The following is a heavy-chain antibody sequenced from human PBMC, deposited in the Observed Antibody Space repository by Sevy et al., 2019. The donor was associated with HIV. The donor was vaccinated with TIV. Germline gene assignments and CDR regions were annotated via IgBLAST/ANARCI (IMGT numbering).Heavy chain of an antibody. Sequence: GGSLRLSCAASGFTFGSYGMHWVRQAPGKGLEWVAVISYDGSNKYYADSVKGRFTISRDNSKNTLYLQMNSLRAEDTAVYYCAKDQDLYSSGWYDYWGQGTLVTVSS. CDR2: ISYDGSNK. J-gene: IGHJ4*02. V-gene: IGHV3-30*18. CDR1: GFTFGSYG. D-gene: IGHD6-19*01. CDR3: AKDQDLYSSGWYDY.